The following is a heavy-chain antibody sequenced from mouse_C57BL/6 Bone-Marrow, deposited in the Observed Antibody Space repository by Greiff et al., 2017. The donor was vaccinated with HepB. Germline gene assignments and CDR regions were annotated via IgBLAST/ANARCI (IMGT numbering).Heavy chain of an antibody. Sequence: QVQLQQPGAELVKPGASVKLSCKASGYTFTSYWMQWVKQRPGQGLEWIGEIDPSDSYTNYNQKFKGKATLTVDTSSSTAYMQLSSLTSEDSAVYYCARSLGYLDYWGQGTTLTVSS. CDR2: IDPSDSYT. D-gene: IGHD4-1*01. CDR1: GYTFTSYW. J-gene: IGHJ2*01. V-gene: IGHV1-50*01. CDR3: ARSLGYLDY.